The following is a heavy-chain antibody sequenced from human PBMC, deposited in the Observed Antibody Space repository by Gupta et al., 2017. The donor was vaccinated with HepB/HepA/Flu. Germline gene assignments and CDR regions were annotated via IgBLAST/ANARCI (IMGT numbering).Heavy chain of an antibody. CDR2: IYSSGST. D-gene: IGHD4-17*01. J-gene: IGHJ4*02. CDR1: GGPISSYY. V-gene: IGHV4-4*07. Sequence: QVHLQASGPGLVQPSETLSLTCTVPGGPISSYYWSWIRQPAGEGLEWIGRIYSSGSTNYNPSLKSRVTMSVDTSKNQFSLNLRSVTAADTAVYYCATSTVTTGPYFFDYWGQGTLVTVSS. CDR3: ATSTVTTGPYFFDY.